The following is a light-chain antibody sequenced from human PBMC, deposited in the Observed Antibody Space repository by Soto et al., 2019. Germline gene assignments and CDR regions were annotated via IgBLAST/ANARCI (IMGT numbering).Light chain of an antibody. CDR1: QSVSSN. CDR3: QQYNNWPRT. V-gene: IGKV3-15*01. Sequence: EIVMTQSPATLSVSPGERVTLSCRASQSVSSNLAWYQQKPGQAPRLLIYGASTRATGIPARFGGSGSGTEFTLTISSLQSEDFEVYYCQQYNNWPRTFGQGTKVDIK. J-gene: IGKJ1*01. CDR2: GAS.